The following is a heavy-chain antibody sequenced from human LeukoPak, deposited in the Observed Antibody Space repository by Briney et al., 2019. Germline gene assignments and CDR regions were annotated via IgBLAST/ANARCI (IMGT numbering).Heavy chain of an antibody. CDR2: IVVSSGYR. CDR3: AAERYEGHCCWFDP. Sequence: ASVKVSCKTSGFTFGTSTMQWVRQAPGQGPEWIGWIVVSSGYREYAQKLQERVTITTDMSTSTSYLELRSLEFEDTAVYYCAAERYEGHCCWFDPWGQGTLVTVSS. J-gene: IGHJ5*02. V-gene: IGHV1-58*02. CDR1: GFTFGTST. D-gene: IGHD1-14*01.